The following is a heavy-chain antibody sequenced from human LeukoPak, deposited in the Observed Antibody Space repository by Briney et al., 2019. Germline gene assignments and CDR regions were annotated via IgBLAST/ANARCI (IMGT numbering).Heavy chain of an antibody. Sequence: SVKLSCKASGGTFTSYAISWVRQAPGQGLEWMGGIIPIFGTANYAQKFQGRVTITADKSTSTAYMELSSLRSEDTAVYYCARGFSTYDSSGYYSSWGSFFDYWGQGTLVTVSS. V-gene: IGHV1-69*06. J-gene: IGHJ4*02. CDR2: IIPIFGTA. CDR3: ARGFSTYDSSGYYSSWGSFFDY. D-gene: IGHD3-22*01. CDR1: GGTFTSYA.